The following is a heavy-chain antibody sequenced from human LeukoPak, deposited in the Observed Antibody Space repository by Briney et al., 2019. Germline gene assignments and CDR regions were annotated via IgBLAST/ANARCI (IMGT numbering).Heavy chain of an antibody. CDR3: GRALGSPLDY. D-gene: IGHD1-26*01. Sequence: PGGSLRLSCAASGCSFSSDWMHWVRQVPGEGLVWVSRINSDGSSTAYADSVKGRFTISRDNAKNTLYLQMNSLRVEDTAVYYCGRALGSPLDYWGQGTLVTVSS. CDR2: INSDGSST. CDR1: GCSFSSDW. V-gene: IGHV3-74*01. J-gene: IGHJ4*02.